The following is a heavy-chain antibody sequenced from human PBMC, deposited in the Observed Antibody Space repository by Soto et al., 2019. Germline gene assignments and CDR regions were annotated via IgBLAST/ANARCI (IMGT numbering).Heavy chain of an antibody. CDR2: IYYSGST. Sequence: PSETLSLTCTVSGGSISSSSYYWGWIRQPPGKGLEWIGSIYYSGSTYYNPSLKSRVTISVDTSKNQFSLKLSSVTAADTAVYYCASLLGYSSSWFPANWFDPWGQGTLVTVSS. CDR3: ASLLGYSSSWFPANWFDP. J-gene: IGHJ5*02. CDR1: GGSISSSSYY. D-gene: IGHD6-13*01. V-gene: IGHV4-39*01.